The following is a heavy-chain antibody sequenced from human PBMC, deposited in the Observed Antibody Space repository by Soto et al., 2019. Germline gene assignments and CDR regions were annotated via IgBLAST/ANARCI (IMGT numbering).Heavy chain of an antibody. CDR2: IIPILGIA. CDR3: VDSSGYN. J-gene: IGHJ4*02. Sequence: ASVEVSCKASGVTLSSYTISWVRQAPGQGLEWMGRIIPILGIANYAQKFQGRVTITADKSTSTAYMELSSLRSEDTAVHYCVDSSGYNWGQGTLVTVSS. V-gene: IGHV1-69*02. D-gene: IGHD6-19*01. CDR1: GVTLSSYT.